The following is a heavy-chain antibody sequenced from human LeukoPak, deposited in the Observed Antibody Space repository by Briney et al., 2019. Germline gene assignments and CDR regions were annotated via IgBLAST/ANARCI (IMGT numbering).Heavy chain of an antibody. V-gene: IGHV3-9*01. D-gene: IGHD6-19*01. Sequence: GGSLRLSCAASGFTFDDYAMHWVRQAPGKGLEWVSGISWNSGSIGYADSVKGRFTISRDNAKNSLYLQMNSLRAEDTALYYCAKGPQQWLVYYFDYWGQGTLVTASS. J-gene: IGHJ4*02. CDR3: AKGPQQWLVYYFDY. CDR1: GFTFDDYA. CDR2: ISWNSGSI.